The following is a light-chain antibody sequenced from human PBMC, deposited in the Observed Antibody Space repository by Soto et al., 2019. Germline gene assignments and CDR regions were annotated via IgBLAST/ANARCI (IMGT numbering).Light chain of an antibody. CDR3: QQYNTYSRT. CDR2: KAS. Sequence: IPLTQSPSALSASVGDRVTLTCRASQSLNTRLAWYQQRPGKAPKLLIYKASSLESGVPSRFSGSGSGAEFTLTISSLQPDDFATYYCQQYNTYSRTFGQRTKVDI. V-gene: IGKV1-5*03. CDR1: QSLNTR. J-gene: IGKJ1*01.